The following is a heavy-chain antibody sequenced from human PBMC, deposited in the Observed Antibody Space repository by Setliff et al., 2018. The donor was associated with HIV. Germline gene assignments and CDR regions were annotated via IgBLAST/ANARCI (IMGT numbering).Heavy chain of an antibody. CDR1: GFTFFDYA. V-gene: IGHV3-21*01. CDR2: ISSSGSYI. CDR3: TRSHSTRDAFDI. Sequence: GGSLRLSCAASGFTFFDYALSWVRQAPGKGLEWVSSISSSGSYIYYADSVKGRFTISRDHATSALYLQMDSLRAEDTALYYCTRSHSTRDAFDIWGQGTMVTVSS. J-gene: IGHJ3*02. D-gene: IGHD2-2*01.